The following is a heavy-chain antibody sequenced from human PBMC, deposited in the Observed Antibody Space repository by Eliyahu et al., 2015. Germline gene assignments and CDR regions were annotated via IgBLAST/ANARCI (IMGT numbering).Heavy chain of an antibody. Sequence: QITLKESGPTLVKPTQTLTLTCTFSGFSLSTSGVGVGWIRQPPGKALEWLALIYWDDDKRYSPSLKSRLTITKDTSKNQVVLTMTNMDPVDTATYYCAHRRSPEWYGDYDWFDPWGQGTLVTVSS. CDR1: GFSLSTSGVG. CDR2: IYWDDDK. CDR3: AHRRSPEWYGDYDWFDP. V-gene: IGHV2-5*02. D-gene: IGHD4-17*01. J-gene: IGHJ5*02.